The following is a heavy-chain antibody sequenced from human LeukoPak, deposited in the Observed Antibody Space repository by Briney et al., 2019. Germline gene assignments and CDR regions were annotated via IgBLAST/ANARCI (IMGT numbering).Heavy chain of an antibody. V-gene: IGHV4-4*09. J-gene: IGHJ4*02. CDR3: ARQRAGNCFDY. CDR1: GGSISSHY. CDR2: IYPSGSD. D-gene: IGHD6-19*01. Sequence: SETLSLTCTVSGGSISSHYWSWIRQPPGKGLEWIAYIYPSGSDNYNPSLKSRVTTSSDTSKNQFSLRLSSVTAADTAVYYCARQRAGNCFDYWGQGTLVTVSS.